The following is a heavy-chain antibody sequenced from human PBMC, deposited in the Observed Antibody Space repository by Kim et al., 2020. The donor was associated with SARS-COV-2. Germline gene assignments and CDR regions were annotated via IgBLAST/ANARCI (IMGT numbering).Heavy chain of an antibody. V-gene: IGHV4-34*01. CDR2: INHSGST. CDR3: ARGGLRYFDWLI. J-gene: IGHJ4*02. D-gene: IGHD3-9*01. Sequence: SETLSLTCAVYGGSFSGYYWSWIRQPPGKGLEWIGEINHSGSTNYNPSLKSRVTISVDTSKNQFSLKLSSVTAADTAVYYCARGGLRYFDWLIWGQGTLVTVSS. CDR1: GGSFSGYY.